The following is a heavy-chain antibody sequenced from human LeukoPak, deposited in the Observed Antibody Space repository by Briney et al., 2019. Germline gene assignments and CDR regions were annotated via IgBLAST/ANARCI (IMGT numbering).Heavy chain of an antibody. D-gene: IGHD1-26*01. CDR1: GFTFSSYG. J-gene: IGHJ1*01. CDR3: AKDGASGSLFQH. V-gene: IGHV3-23*01. Sequence: GGSLRLSCAASGFTFSSYGMGWVRQAAGGGLEWVSTVSSSGGTTYYAESVKGRFTISRDNSKNTLYLQMNSLRAEDTALYYCAKDGASGSLFQHWGQGTLVTVSS. CDR2: VSSSGGTT.